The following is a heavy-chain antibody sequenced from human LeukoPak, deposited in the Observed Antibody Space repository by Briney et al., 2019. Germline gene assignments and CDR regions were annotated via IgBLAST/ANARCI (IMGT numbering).Heavy chain of an antibody. J-gene: IGHJ4*02. Sequence: PSGTLSLTCTVSGGSVSSDSYYWSWIRQPPGKGLEWIGHISYSGTTNYNPSLRSRVIISIDISQNQFSLRLSSVTAADTAVYYCAGAPNPTFFDYWGQGPLATVSS. CDR1: GGSVSSDSYY. V-gene: IGHV4-61*01. CDR3: AGAPNPTFFDY. CDR2: ISYSGTT.